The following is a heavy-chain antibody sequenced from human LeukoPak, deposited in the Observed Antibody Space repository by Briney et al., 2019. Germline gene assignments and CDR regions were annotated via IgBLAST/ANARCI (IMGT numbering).Heavy chain of an antibody. CDR2: IREDGSEK. CDR3: VRDKEGGSNDH. Sequence: GGSLRLSCEASGFTFNNFWMSWVRQAPGKGLEWVANIREDGSEKKYVDSVKDRFTISRDNTKNSVYLQMRGLRVDDTAIYYCVRDKEGGSNDHWGQGTLVTVSS. V-gene: IGHV3-7*01. J-gene: IGHJ4*02. CDR1: GFTFNNFW. D-gene: IGHD2-15*01.